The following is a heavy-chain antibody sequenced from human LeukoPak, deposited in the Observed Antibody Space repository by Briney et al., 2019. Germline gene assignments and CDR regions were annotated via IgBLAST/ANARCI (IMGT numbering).Heavy chain of an antibody. V-gene: IGHV1-18*04. CDR3: ARDPSNTSGWSPYFDY. D-gene: IGHD6-13*01. CDR1: GYTYTNHG. J-gene: IGHJ4*02. Sequence: ASVKVSCKASGYTYTNHGITWARQAPGQGLEWMGWISAYNRDTKYAQNFQGRVTLITESSTNTAYMELRSLKSDDTAVYYCARDPSNTSGWSPYFDYWGQGTLVTVSA. CDR2: ISAYNRDT.